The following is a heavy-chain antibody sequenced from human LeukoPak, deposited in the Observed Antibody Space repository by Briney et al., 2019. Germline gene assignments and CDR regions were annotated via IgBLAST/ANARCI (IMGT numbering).Heavy chain of an antibody. D-gene: IGHD6-13*01. Sequence: PSETLSLTCTVSGYSISSGYYWGWIRQPPGKGLEWIGSIYHSGSTYYNPSLKSRVTISVDTSKNQFSLKLSSVTAADTAVYYCARAPRGSSYWMGAFDIWGQGTMVTVSS. CDR3: ARAPRGSSYWMGAFDI. CDR2: IYHSGST. CDR1: GYSISSGYY. J-gene: IGHJ3*02. V-gene: IGHV4-38-2*02.